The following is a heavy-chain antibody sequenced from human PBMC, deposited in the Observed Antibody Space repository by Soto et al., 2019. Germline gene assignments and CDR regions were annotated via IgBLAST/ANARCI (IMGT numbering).Heavy chain of an antibody. CDR3: ARVSTAMVKRARYYYYGMDV. CDR2: IYYSGST. Sequence: PSETLSLTCTVSGGSISSGDYYWSWIRQPPGKGLEWIGYIYYSGSTYYNPSLKSRVTISVDTSKNQFSLKLSSVTAADTAVYYCARVSTAMVKRARYYYYGMDVWGQGTTVTVSS. D-gene: IGHD5-18*01. J-gene: IGHJ6*02. CDR1: GGSISSGDYY. V-gene: IGHV4-30-4*01.